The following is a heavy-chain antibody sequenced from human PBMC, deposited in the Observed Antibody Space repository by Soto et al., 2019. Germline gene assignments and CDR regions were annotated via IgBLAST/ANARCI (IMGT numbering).Heavy chain of an antibody. CDR2: IVVGSGST. Sequence: SVKVSCKASGFTFTNSAVQWVRQTRGQRLEYIGWIVVGSGSTNYTQKFQERATITRDMSTRTAYMELSSLRSEDTAVYYCAAEMFYGLYYYYGMDVWGQGTPLTVSS. J-gene: IGHJ6*02. CDR1: GFTFTNSA. V-gene: IGHV1-58*01. D-gene: IGHD3-16*01. CDR3: AAEMFYGLYYYYGMDV.